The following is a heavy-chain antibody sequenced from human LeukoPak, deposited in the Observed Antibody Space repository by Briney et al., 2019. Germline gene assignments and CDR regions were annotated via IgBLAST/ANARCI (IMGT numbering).Heavy chain of an antibody. CDR2: ISAYNGNT. CDR1: GYTFTSYG. V-gene: IGHV1-18*04. D-gene: IGHD6-13*01. Sequence: ASVKVSCKASGYTFTSYGISWVRQAPGQGLEWMGWISAYNGNTNYAQKLQGRVTMTTDTSTSTAHMELRSLRSDDTAVYYCARDNPGIAAAGIIGFDYWGQGTLVTVSS. CDR3: ARDNPGIAAAGIIGFDY. J-gene: IGHJ4*02.